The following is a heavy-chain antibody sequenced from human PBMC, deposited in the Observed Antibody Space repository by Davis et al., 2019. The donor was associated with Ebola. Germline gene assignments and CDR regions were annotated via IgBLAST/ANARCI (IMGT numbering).Heavy chain of an antibody. V-gene: IGHV3-33*01. CDR2: IWYDGTQR. CDR1: GFTFSHFG. J-gene: IGHJ1*01. D-gene: IGHD2-2*01. CDR3: ARDSFTNAEYFQE. Sequence: GGSLRLSCETSGFTFSHFGMHWVRQAPGKGLEWVAVIWYDGTQRYYADSVKGRFTISRDDSKDTLYLQMNNLRVEDTAVYYCARDSFTNAEYFQEWGQGTLVSVSS.